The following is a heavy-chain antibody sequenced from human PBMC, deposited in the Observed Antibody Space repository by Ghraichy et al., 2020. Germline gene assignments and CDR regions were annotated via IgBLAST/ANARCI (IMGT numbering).Heavy chain of an antibody. V-gene: IGHV4-39*01. CDR2: VYYSGST. CDR3: ASARIVVVFGARNYNWFDP. Sequence: PETLSLTCTVSGVSISSTSYYWGWIRQPPGKGLEWIGSVYYSGSTYDNPSLKSRLTISVDTSKNQFSLKLTSVTAADTAVYYCASARIVVVFGARNYNWFDPWGQGTLVTGSS. CDR1: GVSISSTSYY. D-gene: IGHD2-21*01. J-gene: IGHJ5*02.